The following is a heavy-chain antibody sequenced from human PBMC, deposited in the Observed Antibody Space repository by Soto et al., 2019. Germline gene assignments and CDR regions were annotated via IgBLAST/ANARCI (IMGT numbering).Heavy chain of an antibody. J-gene: IGHJ5*02. D-gene: IGHD3-3*01. CDR1: DVQLGDYV. CDR2: ISSTGRRT. Sequence: LSSWSSDVQLGDYVICWVRRTTRKGLYWVSGISSTGRRTYYADSVKGRFTISRDNSKNTLYLQMDSLRADDTAVYYCAKVAKTGVVIEYYASWGQGYLVT. CDR3: AKVAKTGVVIEYYAS. V-gene: IGHV3-23*01.